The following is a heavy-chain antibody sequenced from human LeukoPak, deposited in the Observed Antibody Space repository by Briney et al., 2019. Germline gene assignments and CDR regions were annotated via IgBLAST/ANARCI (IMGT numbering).Heavy chain of an antibody. J-gene: IGHJ4*02. CDR2: IYYSGST. D-gene: IGHD2/OR15-2a*01. Sequence: PGGSLRLSCAASGFTFSSYWGWIHQPPGKGLEWIGSIYYSGSTYYNPSLKSRVTISVDTSKNQFSLKLSSVTAADTAVYYCARHRGPTFLGFDYWGQGTLVTVSS. V-gene: IGHV4-39*01. CDR3: ARHRGPTFLGFDY. CDR1: GFTFSSY.